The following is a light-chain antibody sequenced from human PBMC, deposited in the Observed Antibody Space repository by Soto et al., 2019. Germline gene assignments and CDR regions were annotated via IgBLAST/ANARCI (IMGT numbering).Light chain of an antibody. CDR1: SSDVGSYNL. CDR3: CSYAGSVL. CDR2: EGS. J-gene: IGLJ2*01. Sequence: QSALTQPASVSGSPGQSITISCTGTSSDVGSYNLVSWYQQHPGKAPKLMIYEGSKRPSGVSERFSGSKSGNTASLTISGRRAEDEADYYCCSYAGSVLFGGGTKLTVL. V-gene: IGLV2-23*01.